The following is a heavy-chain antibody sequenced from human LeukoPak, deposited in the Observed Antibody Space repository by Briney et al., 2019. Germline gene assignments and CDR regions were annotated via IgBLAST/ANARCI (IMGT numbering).Heavy chain of an antibody. V-gene: IGHV3-23*01. D-gene: IGHD6-19*01. CDR3: AKDTPLTTYTSGWSSNSFDY. Sequence: GGSLRLSCAVSGFTFSSFAMSWVRQAPGKGLEWVSTITGGSGAKYYADSVKGRFTISRDNSKDTLYLQMHSLRAEDTAVYFCAKDTPLTTYTSGWSSNSFDYWGQGTLVAVSS. CDR1: GFTFSSFA. CDR2: ITGGSGAK. J-gene: IGHJ4*02.